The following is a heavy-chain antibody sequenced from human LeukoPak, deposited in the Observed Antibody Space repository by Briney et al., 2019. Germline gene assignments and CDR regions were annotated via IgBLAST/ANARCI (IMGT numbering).Heavy chain of an antibody. V-gene: IGHV3-66*01. CDR2: IYSDGST. CDR1: GFTVSSNY. Sequence: GGSLRLSCAASGFTVSSNYMSWVRQAPGKGLEWVSVIYSDGSTYYADSVKGRFTIFRDNSKNTLYLQISSLRAENTAVYYCARDYNYYHSSGYWYYFDYWGQGTLVTVSS. J-gene: IGHJ4*02. D-gene: IGHD3-22*01. CDR3: ARDYNYYHSSGYWYYFDY.